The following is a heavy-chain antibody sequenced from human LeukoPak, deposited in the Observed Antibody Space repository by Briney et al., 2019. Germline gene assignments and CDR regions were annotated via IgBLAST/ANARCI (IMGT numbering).Heavy chain of an antibody. Sequence: GGTLRLSCAASGFTFSSYAMSWVRQAPGKGLEWVANIKQDGSEKYYVDSVKGRFTISRDNAKNSLYLQMNSLRAEDTAVYYCGRGGKVEQLVLARWGQGSLVTVSS. V-gene: IGHV3-7*01. CDR3: GRGGKVEQLVLAR. D-gene: IGHD6-13*01. CDR1: GFTFSSYA. CDR2: IKQDGSEK. J-gene: IGHJ4*02.